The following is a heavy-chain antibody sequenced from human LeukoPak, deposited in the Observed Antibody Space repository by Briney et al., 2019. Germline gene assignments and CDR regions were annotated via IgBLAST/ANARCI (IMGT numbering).Heavy chain of an antibody. V-gene: IGHV4-34*01. Sequence: PSETLSLTCAVYGGSFRGYYWSWIRQPPEKRLEWIGEINHSGSTNYNPSLKSRVTISVDTSKNQFSLKLSSVTAADTAVYYCARYQRVPNQGSGSYLETPYYFDYWGQGTLVTVSS. CDR1: GGSFRGYY. D-gene: IGHD3-10*01. CDR3: ARYQRVPNQGSGSYLETPYYFDY. CDR2: INHSGST. J-gene: IGHJ4*02.